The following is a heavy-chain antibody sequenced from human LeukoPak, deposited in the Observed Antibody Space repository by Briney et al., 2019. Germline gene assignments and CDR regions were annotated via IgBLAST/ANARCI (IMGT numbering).Heavy chain of an antibody. CDR2: IYTSGST. D-gene: IGHD2-2*01. J-gene: IGHJ5*02. V-gene: IGHV4-4*07. CDR1: GGSISSYY. Sequence: SETLSLTCTVSGGSISSYYWSWIRQPAGKGLEWIGRIYTSGSTNYNPSLKSRVTMSVDTSKNQFSLKLSSVTAADTAVYYCARDHQYVVVPVAHNWFDPWGQGTLVTVSS. CDR3: ARDHQYVVVPVAHNWFDP.